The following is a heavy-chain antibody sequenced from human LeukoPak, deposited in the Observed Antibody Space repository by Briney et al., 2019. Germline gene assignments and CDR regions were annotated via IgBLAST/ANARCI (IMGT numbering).Heavy chain of an antibody. CDR3: VRDRNYYEALQRSY. D-gene: IGHD3-3*01. CDR2: ITGAGDTT. Sequence: GGSLRLSCAAPGFTFSTFAMSWVRQDPGRGLEWVSSITGAGDTTYYPESVKGRFIISRDNSKNTLYLQMNSLRVEDTALYFCVRDRNYYEALQRSYWGQGTLVTVSS. J-gene: IGHJ4*02. CDR1: GFTFSTFA. V-gene: IGHV3-23*01.